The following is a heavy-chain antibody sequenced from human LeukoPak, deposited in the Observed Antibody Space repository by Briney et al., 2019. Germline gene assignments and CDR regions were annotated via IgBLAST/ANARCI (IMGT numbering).Heavy chain of an antibody. CDR3: ARGTREQSGSYEYFQY. Sequence: SETLSLTCTVSGGSISSYYWSWIRQPPGKGLEWSGYIYYSGSTNYNPSLKSRVTISVDTSKNQFSLNLTSVTTADTAVYYCARGTREQSGSYEYFQYWGQGTLVTVSS. CDR1: GGSISSYY. V-gene: IGHV4-59*08. J-gene: IGHJ1*01. D-gene: IGHD1-26*01. CDR2: IYYSGST.